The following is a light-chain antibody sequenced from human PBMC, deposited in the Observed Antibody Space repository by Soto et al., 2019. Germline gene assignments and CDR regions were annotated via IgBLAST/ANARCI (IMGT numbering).Light chain of an antibody. Sequence: EIVMTQSPATLSVSPWERATLSCRASQSVNGNYLAWYQQKPGQAPRLLIYGISKRATDIPDRFSGSGSGTEFTLTISSLQPEDFATYYCQQHGQWPITFGQGTRLEIK. V-gene: IGKV3D-15*01. CDR1: QSVNGN. CDR2: GIS. CDR3: QQHGQWPIT. J-gene: IGKJ5*01.